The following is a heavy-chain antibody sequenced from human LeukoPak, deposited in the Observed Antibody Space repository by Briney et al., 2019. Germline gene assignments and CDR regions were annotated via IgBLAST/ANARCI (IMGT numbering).Heavy chain of an antibody. CDR1: GGSISSSSYY. Sequence: PSETLSLTCTVSGGSISSSSYYWGWIRQPAGKGLEWIGRIYTSGSTNYNPSLKSRVTISVDTSKNQFSLKLSSVTAADTAVYYCAADEGGGPSEPWGQGTLVTVSS. D-gene: IGHD3-16*01. CDR3: AADEGGGPSEP. V-gene: IGHV4-61*02. J-gene: IGHJ5*02. CDR2: IYTSGST.